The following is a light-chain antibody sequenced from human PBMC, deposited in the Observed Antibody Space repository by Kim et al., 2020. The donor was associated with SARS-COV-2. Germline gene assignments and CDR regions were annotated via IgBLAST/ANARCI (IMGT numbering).Light chain of an antibody. V-gene: IGKV3-15*01. CDR3: QQYDDWPPYS. Sequence: VSPGKRVTLSCRASQSISSNLAWYQQKPGQAPRLLIYNSSTRATGIPARFSGSWSGTDFTLTISRLQSEDVAVYYCQQYDDWPPYSFGQGTKLEI. CDR1: QSISSN. J-gene: IGKJ2*03. CDR2: NSS.